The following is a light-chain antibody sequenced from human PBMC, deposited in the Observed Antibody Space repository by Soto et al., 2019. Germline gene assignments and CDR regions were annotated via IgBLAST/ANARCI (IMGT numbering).Light chain of an antibody. CDR3: QQYGSSGT. V-gene: IGKV3D-11*03. CDR2: DAS. J-gene: IGKJ1*01. Sequence: EIVLTQSPATLSVSPGERATLSCRASQSVSRNLAWYQQKPGQAPRLLIYDASNRATGIPARFSGSGFGTDYTLTISSLAPEDFAEYYCQQYGSSGTFGQGTKVDNK. CDR1: QSVSRN.